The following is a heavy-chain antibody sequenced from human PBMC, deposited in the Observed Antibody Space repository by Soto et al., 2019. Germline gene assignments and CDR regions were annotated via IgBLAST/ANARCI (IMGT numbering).Heavy chain of an antibody. Sequence: SETLSPTCTVSGDSIGGVGYWSWIRQFPGRGLEWIGCISSSGSTYYNPALNNRISLSLDTSQNQFSLKRLSVTAADTAIYYCARSGVTGIVIPSHWFDPWGQGTLVTVSS. CDR3: ARSGVTGIVIPSHWFDP. J-gene: IGHJ5*02. V-gene: IGHV4-31*03. CDR2: ISSSGST. CDR1: GDSIGGVGY. D-gene: IGHD2-21*02.